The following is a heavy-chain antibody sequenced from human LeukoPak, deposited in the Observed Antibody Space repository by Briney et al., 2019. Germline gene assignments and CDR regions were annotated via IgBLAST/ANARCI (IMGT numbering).Heavy chain of an antibody. CDR2: ISGRFIGT. CDR1: GFTFSSYA. Sequence: GGSLTLSCAASGFTFSSYAMTWVRQAPGRGLEWVSCISGRFIGTFYADSVKGRFTISRDTSKNTLYLPKHSLRAEDTAVYYCAKDGVAYCGGDCTRQFYYFRDVWGKGTTVSVSS. J-gene: IGHJ6*03. CDR3: AKDGVAYCGGDCTRQFYYFRDV. V-gene: IGHV3-23*01. D-gene: IGHD2-21*02.